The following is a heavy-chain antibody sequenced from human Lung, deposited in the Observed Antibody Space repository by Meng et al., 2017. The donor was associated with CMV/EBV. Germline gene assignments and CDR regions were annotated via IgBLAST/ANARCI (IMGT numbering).Heavy chain of an antibody. D-gene: IGHD6-13*01. CDR3: ARIPQAGSSWYPPYYYYGMDV. V-gene: IGHV2-70*20. J-gene: IGHJ6*02. CDR2: IDWDDDK. Sequence: SGPTLVTPTQTLTLTCTFSGFSLSTSGMCVSWVRQPPGKALEWLALIDWDDDKYYSTSLKTRLTISKDTSKNQVVLTMTNMDPVDTATYYCARIPQAGSSWYPPYYYYGMDVWGQGTTVTVSS. CDR1: GFSLSTSGMC.